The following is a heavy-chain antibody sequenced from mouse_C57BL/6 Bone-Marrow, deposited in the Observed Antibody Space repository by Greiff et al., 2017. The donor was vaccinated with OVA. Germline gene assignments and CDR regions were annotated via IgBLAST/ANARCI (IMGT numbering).Heavy chain of an antibody. Sequence: VKLQESGAELVRPGTSVKVSCKASGYAFTNYLIEWVKQRPGQGLEWIGVINPGSGGTNYNEKFKGKATLTADKSSSTAYMQLSSLTSEDSAVYFCARNYYGTFFAYWGQGTTLTVSS. CDR2: INPGSGGT. D-gene: IGHD1-1*01. CDR3: ARNYYGTFFAY. CDR1: GYAFTNYL. J-gene: IGHJ2*01. V-gene: IGHV1-54*01.